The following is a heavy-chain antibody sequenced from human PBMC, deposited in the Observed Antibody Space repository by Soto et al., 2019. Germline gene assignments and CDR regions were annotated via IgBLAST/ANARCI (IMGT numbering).Heavy chain of an antibody. J-gene: IGHJ3*01. Sequence: GGSLRLSCAASGFTFSSYAMSWVRQAPGKGLEWVSEISSSGGSTYYPDSVKGRFTISRDNSKNTLFLQMNSLRPEDTAVYYCTNRKLPTRPWGPAFDVWGQGTMVTVSS. CDR3: TNRKLPTRPWGPAFDV. V-gene: IGHV3-23*01. D-gene: IGHD6-6*01. CDR2: ISSSGGST. CDR1: GFTFSSYA.